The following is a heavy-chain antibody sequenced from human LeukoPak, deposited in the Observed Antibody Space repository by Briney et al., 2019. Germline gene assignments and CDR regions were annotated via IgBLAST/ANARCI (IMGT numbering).Heavy chain of an antibody. Sequence: SESLSLTCTVSGGSISSYYWSWIRQPAGKGLEWIGRIYTSGSTNYNPSLKSRLTMSVDTSKNQFSLKLTSVTAADTAVYYCAREASYCGGDCLLDYWGQGTLVTVSS. J-gene: IGHJ4*02. CDR2: IYTSGST. CDR3: AREASYCGGDCLLDY. CDR1: GGSISSYY. D-gene: IGHD2-21*01. V-gene: IGHV4-4*07.